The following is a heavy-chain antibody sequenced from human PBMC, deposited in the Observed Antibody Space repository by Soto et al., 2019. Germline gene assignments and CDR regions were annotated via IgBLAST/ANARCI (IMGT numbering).Heavy chain of an antibody. CDR3: ARDLERTPVDGADY. J-gene: IGHJ4*02. CDR2: ISTSGGTI. Sequence: QVQLVESGGGLVEPGGTLRLSCTTSGFIFTDYYMNWIRQAPGKGLEWVSFISTSGGTIHYADSVKGRFTISRDNAKHSLYLQMNSLRDDDTAVYYCARDLERTPVDGADYWGQGTLVTVSS. D-gene: IGHD6-19*01. V-gene: IGHV3-11*01. CDR1: GFIFTDYY.